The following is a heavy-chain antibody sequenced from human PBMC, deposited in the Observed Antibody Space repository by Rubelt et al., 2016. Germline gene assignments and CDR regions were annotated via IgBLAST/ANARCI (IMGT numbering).Heavy chain of an antibody. Sequence: EVQLLESGGGLVQPGGSLGLSCAASGFTVSDGYLSWVRQAPGTGLEWVSIIYSGGSTYYADSVKGRFTISRHNSKNTLYLQMNSLRAEDTAVYYCARDRYPGLTDYWGQGTLVTVSS. CDR1: GFTVSDGY. CDR2: IYSGGST. D-gene: IGHD3-16*02. J-gene: IGHJ4*02. V-gene: IGHV3-53*04. CDR3: ARDRYPGLTDY.